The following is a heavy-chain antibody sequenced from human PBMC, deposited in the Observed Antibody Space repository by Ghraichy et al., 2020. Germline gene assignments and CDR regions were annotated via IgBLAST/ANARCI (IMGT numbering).Heavy chain of an antibody. CDR1: GYTFKSYS. CDR3: VRDPYSGYDSRDY. CDR2: VTAYNGDT. D-gene: IGHD5-12*01. V-gene: IGHV1-18*04. Sequence: ASVKVSCKASGYTFKSYSISWVRQAPGQGLEWMGWVTAYNGDTNYAQKFQDRVTMTTETSTNTAYMELRSLRSDDSAIYYCVRDPYSGYDSRDYWGQGTLVTVAS. J-gene: IGHJ4*02.